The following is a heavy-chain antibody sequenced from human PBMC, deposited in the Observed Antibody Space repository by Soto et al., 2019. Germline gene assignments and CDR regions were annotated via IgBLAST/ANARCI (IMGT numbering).Heavy chain of an antibody. V-gene: IGHV5-51*01. CDR2: IYPGDSDT. D-gene: IGHD3-22*01. Sequence: GESLKISCKGSGYSFTSYWIGWVRQMPGKGLEWMGIIYPGDSDTRYSPSFQGQVTISADKSISTAYLQWSSLKASDTAMYYCASGPSSSGYCQYFQHWGQGTLVTVSS. J-gene: IGHJ1*01. CDR3: ASGPSSSGYCQYFQH. CDR1: GYSFTSYW.